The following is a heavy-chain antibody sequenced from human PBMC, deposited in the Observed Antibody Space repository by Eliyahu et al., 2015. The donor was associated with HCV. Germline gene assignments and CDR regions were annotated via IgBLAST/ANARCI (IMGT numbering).Heavy chain of an antibody. CDR1: GFSFSGHQ. D-gene: IGHD2-8*02. J-gene: IGHJ4*02. CDR3: TRDLSGPDY. V-gene: IGHV3-74*01. CDR2: IEGDGSGT. Sequence: EVQLVQSGGGLVQPGGSLRPPVVASGFSFSGHQMHWVRQGPGEGLVWVSRIEGDGSGTIYADSVKGRFTISRDNAKNTLFLQMNSLRVEDTAVYYCTRDLSGPDYWGQGTLVTVSS.